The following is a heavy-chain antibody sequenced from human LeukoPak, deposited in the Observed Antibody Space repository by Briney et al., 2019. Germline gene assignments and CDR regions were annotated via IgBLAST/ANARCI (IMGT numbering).Heavy chain of an antibody. J-gene: IGHJ4*02. D-gene: IGHD3-22*01. CDR3: ARAGGADSPQDLDY. V-gene: IGHV4-34*01. Sequence: PSETLSLTCAVSGTSLSSYCWSWIRQPPEKGLEWVGEINHSGGTNYNPSLKSRVTISVDTSKNQFSLRLTSVTAADTAVYYCARAGGADSPQDLDYWGQGILVTVSS. CDR1: GTSLSSYC. CDR2: INHSGGT.